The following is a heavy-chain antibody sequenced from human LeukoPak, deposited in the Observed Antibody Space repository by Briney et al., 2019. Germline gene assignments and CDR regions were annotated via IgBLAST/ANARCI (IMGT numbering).Heavy chain of an antibody. D-gene: IGHD5-24*01. CDR1: GYIFTDYY. J-gene: IGHJ1*01. V-gene: IGHV1-46*01. CDR2: LNSSGGST. CDR3: ARVGRMATPTSTAEYFQH. Sequence: ASVKVSCKTSGYIFTDYYIHWVRQAPGQGLEWMGILNSSGGSTTYAQKFQGRITMTRDASTSTVYMELRSLRAEDTAVYYCARVGRMATPTSTAEYFQHWGQGTLVTVSS.